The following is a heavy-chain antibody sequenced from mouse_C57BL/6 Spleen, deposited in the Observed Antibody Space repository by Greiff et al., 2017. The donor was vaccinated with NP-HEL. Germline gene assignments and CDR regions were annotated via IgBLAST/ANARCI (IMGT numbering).Heavy chain of an antibody. Sequence: QVQLQQSGAELVRPGTSVKVSCKASGYAFTNYLIEWVKQRPGQGLEWIGVINPGSGGTNYNEKFKGKATLTADKSSSTAYMQLSSLTSEDSAVDFGARSGGYGCEHWGQGTTLTVSS. V-gene: IGHV1-54*01. D-gene: IGHD1-1*02. CDR2: INPGSGGT. CDR3: ARSGGYGCEH. CDR1: GYAFTNYL. J-gene: IGHJ2*01.